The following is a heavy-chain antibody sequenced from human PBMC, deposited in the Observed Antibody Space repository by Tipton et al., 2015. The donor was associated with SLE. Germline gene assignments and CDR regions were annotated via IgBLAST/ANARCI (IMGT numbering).Heavy chain of an antibody. CDR2: IYPGDSDT. CDR3: ARPLRYFDWFDAFDI. CDR1: GYSFTSYW. D-gene: IGHD3-9*01. Sequence: QLVQSGAEVKKPGESLKISCKGSGYSFTSYWIGWVRQMPGKGLEWMGIIYPGDSDTRYSPSFQGQVTISADKSISTAYLQWSSLKASDTAMYYCARPLRYFDWFDAFDIWGQGTMVTVSS. V-gene: IGHV5-51*01. J-gene: IGHJ3*02.